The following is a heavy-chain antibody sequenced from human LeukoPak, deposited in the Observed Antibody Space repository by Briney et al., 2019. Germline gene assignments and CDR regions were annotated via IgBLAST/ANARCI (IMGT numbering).Heavy chain of an antibody. J-gene: IGHJ5*02. D-gene: IGHD6-13*01. V-gene: IGHV4-39*01. CDR3: ARHPAIAAPGAWFDP. Sequence: SETLSLTCSVSGGSVGSSSYYWGWIRQPPGKGLEWIGSIYYSGSTYYNTSLKSRVTISVDTSKKYFSLNLSSVSAADTAVYYCARHPAIAAPGAWFDPWGQGILVTVSS. CDR1: GGSVGSSSYY. CDR2: IYYSGST.